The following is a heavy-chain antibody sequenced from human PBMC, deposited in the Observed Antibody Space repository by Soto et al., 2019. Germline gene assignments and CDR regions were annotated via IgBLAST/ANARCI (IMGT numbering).Heavy chain of an antibody. J-gene: IGHJ6*02. CDR1: GFNFNNYG. D-gene: IGHD6-13*01. Sequence: QVQLVESGGGVVQPGRSLRLSCAASGFNFNNYGMHWVRQAPGKGLEWVAVIWNDGNGYYYANSVKGRFTISRDNSKNTLVLQMSSLRAEDTAVYYCARRQISPPTRGAASARGGMDVWGQGTMVTVSS. CDR3: ARRQISPPTRGAASARGGMDV. V-gene: IGHV3-33*01. CDR2: IWNDGNGY.